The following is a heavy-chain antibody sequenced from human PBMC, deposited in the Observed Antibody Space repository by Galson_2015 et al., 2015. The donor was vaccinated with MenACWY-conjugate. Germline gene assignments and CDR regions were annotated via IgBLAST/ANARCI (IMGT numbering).Heavy chain of an antibody. CDR1: GYSFTNYW. J-gene: IGHJ6*02. Sequence: QSGAEVTKPGESLAISCTGTGYSFTNYWLAWVRQMPGKGLEWMGLIDPVDPNTRYSPSFQGQVTIAADKSISTAYLQWTSLRASDTAMYYCARHPPGGRGMDVWGQGTTVTVSS. D-gene: IGHD1-26*01. CDR2: IDPVDPNT. CDR3: ARHPPGGRGMDV. V-gene: IGHV5-51*01.